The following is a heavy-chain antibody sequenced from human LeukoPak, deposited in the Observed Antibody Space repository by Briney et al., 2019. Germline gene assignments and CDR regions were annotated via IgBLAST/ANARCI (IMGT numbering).Heavy chain of an antibody. D-gene: IGHD6-13*01. CDR2: IWYDGSNK. Sequence: PGGSLRLSCAASGFTFSSYGMHWVRQAPGKGLEWVAVIWYDGSNKYYADSVKGRFTISRDNSKNTLSLQMNSLRAEDTAVYYCARKLGSSSWFDYWGQGTLVTVSS. CDR1: GFTFSSYG. CDR3: ARKLGSSSWFDY. J-gene: IGHJ4*02. V-gene: IGHV3-33*01.